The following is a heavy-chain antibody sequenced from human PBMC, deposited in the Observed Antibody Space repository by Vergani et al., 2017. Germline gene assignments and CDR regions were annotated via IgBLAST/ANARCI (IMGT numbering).Heavy chain of an antibody. J-gene: IGHJ4*02. D-gene: IGHD4-17*01. CDR1: GFTFSSYW. Sequence: EVQLVESGGGLVQPGGSLRLSCEASGFTFSSYWMSWVRQAPGKGMEWVAKIKQDGSEKYYVGSVKGRFTISRDNAKNSLYLQMNSLRAEDTAVYYCARAQFYGDPADYWGQGTLVTVSS. CDR3: ARAQFYGDPADY. CDR2: IKQDGSEK. V-gene: IGHV3-7*03.